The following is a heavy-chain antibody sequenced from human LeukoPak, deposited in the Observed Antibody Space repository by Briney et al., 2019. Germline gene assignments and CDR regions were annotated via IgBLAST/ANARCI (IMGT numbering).Heavy chain of an antibody. CDR2: TWKDGLNK. D-gene: IGHD3-16*02. Sequence: GGSLRLSCVASGFTLSIYGMHWVRQAPGKGLEWVAVTWKDGLNKDYADSVKGRFTISRDNSKSTLYLQISSLRAEDTAVYYCARGIEVAGKLSWFDPWGQGTLVTVSS. CDR1: GFTLSIYG. J-gene: IGHJ5*02. V-gene: IGHV3-33*01. CDR3: ARGIEVAGKLSWFDP.